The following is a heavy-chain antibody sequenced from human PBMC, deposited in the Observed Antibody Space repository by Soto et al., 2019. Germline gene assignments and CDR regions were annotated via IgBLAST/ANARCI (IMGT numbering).Heavy chain of an antibody. V-gene: IGHV1-18*04. J-gene: IGHJ3*02. CDR1: GYTFTSYG. CDR2: ISAYNGNT. CDR3: GRGHPEPLGYSYGRYAFDI. D-gene: IGHD5-18*01. Sequence: QVQLVQSGAEVKKPGASVKVSCKASGYTFTSYGISWVRQAPGQGLEWMGWISAYNGNTNYAQQLQGRVSRITHTSTSSANMELRGLRSDDTAVYCCGRGHPEPLGYSYGRYAFDILGQGTMVTVSS.